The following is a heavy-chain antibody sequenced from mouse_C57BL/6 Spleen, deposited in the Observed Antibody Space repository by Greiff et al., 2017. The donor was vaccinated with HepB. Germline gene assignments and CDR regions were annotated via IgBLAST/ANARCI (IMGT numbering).Heavy chain of an antibody. CDR2: IDPENGDT. Sequence: EVKLKESGAELVRPGASVKLSCTASGFNIKDDYMHWVKQRPEQGLEWIGWIDPENGDTEYASKFQGKATITADTSSNTAYLQLSSLTSEDTAVYYCTTDGSRFAYWGQGTLVTVSA. J-gene: IGHJ3*01. D-gene: IGHD1-1*01. V-gene: IGHV14-4*01. CDR1: GFNIKDDY. CDR3: TTDGSRFAY.